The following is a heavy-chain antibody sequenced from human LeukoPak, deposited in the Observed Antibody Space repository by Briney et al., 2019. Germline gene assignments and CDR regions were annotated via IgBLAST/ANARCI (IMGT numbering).Heavy chain of an antibody. D-gene: IGHD6-6*01. Sequence: GGSLRLSCAASGFTFSNSAMSWVRQAPGKGPEGVSALSSGGGSTYYADSVKGRFTISRDNSKNTLYLQMSTLRAEATAVYYCANSPLAARPRLDYWGLGTLVTVSS. V-gene: IGHV3-23*01. J-gene: IGHJ4*02. CDR3: ANSPLAARPRLDY. CDR1: GFTFSNSA. CDR2: LSSGGGST.